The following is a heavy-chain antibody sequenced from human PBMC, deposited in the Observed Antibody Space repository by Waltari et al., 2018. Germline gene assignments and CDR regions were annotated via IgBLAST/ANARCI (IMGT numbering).Heavy chain of an antibody. CDR1: GVSLRDYR. D-gene: IGHD3-10*01. V-gene: IGHV4-59*08. Sequence: QVHPLESGPGLVRPSETLSLTRTGSGVSLRDYRWSWIRHSPGKGLEWVGYISYGLLTKYTPSLKSRVTISVDRSRNQFSLTLASVTAADTAVYYCARLRVHLSYPYWFDPWGQGTLVTVSS. CDR3: ARLRVHLSYPYWFDP. J-gene: IGHJ5*02. CDR2: ISYGLLT.